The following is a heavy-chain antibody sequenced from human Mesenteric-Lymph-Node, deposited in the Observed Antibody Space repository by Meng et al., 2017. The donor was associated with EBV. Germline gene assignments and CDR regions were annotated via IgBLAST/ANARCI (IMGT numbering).Heavy chain of an antibody. J-gene: IGHJ4*02. CDR1: AFTFSSYI. V-gene: IGHV3-21*06. CDR3: ARDSGTPVTGDFDY. D-gene: IGHD6-19*01. Sequence: EVQLVESGGGLVKPGGSLRLSCAASAFTFSSYIMNWVRQAPGKGLEWVSSISSSGIYIYYADSLKGRFTISRDNAKNSLYLQMDSLRAEDTALYYCARDSGTPVTGDFDYWGQGTLVTVSS. CDR2: ISSSGIYI.